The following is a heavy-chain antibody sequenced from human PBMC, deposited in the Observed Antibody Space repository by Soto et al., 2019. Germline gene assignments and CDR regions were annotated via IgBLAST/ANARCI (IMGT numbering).Heavy chain of an antibody. V-gene: IGHV4-59*11. Sequence: SETLSLTCSVSGGSIISHYWSWIRQPPGKGLELIGYIHYSGSTDYNPSLKSRLTISVDTSKNQFSLKLSSVTAADTAVYYCARSVFPWGQGTLVTVSS. J-gene: IGHJ5*02. CDR1: GGSIISHY. CDR2: IHYSGST. CDR3: ARSVFP.